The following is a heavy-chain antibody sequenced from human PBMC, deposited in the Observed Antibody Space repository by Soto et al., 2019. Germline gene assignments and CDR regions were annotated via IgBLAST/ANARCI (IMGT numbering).Heavy chain of an antibody. CDR1: GFTFGSYA. Sequence: AGSLRLSCAASGFTFGSYAMHWARQAPGKGLEWVAVISYDGSNKYYADSVKGRFTISRDNSKNTLYLQMNSLRAEDTAVYYCARSMDTAMNDWFDPWGQGTLVTVSS. D-gene: IGHD5-18*01. J-gene: IGHJ5*02. CDR2: ISYDGSNK. V-gene: IGHV3-30-3*01. CDR3: ARSMDTAMNDWFDP.